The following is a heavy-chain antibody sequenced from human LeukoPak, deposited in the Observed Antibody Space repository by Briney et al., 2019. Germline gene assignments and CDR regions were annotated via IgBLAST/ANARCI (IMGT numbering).Heavy chain of an antibody. V-gene: IGHV4-39*07. D-gene: IGHD6-13*01. J-gene: IGHJ4*02. Sequence: PSETLSLTCTVSGGSISSSSYYWGWIRQPPGKGLEWIGSIYYSGSTYYNPSLKSRVTISVDTSKNQFSLKLSSVTAADTAVYYCARIIAAAGGDWGQGTLVTVSS. CDR1: GGSISSSSYY. CDR2: IYYSGST. CDR3: ARIIAAAGGD.